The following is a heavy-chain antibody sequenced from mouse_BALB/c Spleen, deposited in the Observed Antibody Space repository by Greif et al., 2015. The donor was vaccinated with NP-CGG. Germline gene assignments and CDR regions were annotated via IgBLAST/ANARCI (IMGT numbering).Heavy chain of an antibody. CDR3: ARPPYGNYGMDY. J-gene: IGHJ4*01. Sequence: EVKLVESGGGLVQPGGSRKPSCAASGFTFSSFGMHWVRQAPEKGLEWVAYISSGSSTIYYADTVKCRFTISRDNPKNSLFLQMTSLRSEDTGMYYCARPPYGNYGMDYWGQGTSVTVSS. V-gene: IGHV5-17*02. CDR2: ISSGSSTI. D-gene: IGHD2-1*01. CDR1: GFTFSSFG.